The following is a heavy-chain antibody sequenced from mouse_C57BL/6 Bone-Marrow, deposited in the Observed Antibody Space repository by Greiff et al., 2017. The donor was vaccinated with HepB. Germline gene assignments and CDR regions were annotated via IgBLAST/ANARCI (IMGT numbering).Heavy chain of an antibody. D-gene: IGHD2-1*01. CDR1: GYTFTSYW. Sequence: QVQLQQSGAELVKPGASVKLSCKASGYTFTSYWMQWVKPRPGQGLEWIGEIDPSDRYTNYTQKFKGKATLTVDTSSSTAYMQLSSLTSEDSAVYYCARGVYYPSYWGQGTSVTVSS. J-gene: IGHJ4*01. V-gene: IGHV1-50*01. CDR3: ARGVYYPSY. CDR2: IDPSDRYT.